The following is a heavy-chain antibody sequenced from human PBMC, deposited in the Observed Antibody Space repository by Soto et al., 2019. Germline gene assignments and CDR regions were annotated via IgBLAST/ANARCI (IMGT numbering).Heavy chain of an antibody. CDR1: GFTFSGSA. CDR2: IRSKANNYAT. CDR3: TNPQVYYSMDV. Sequence: EVQLVESGGGLVQPGGSLKLSCAASGFTFSGSAVHWVRQASGKGLEWVGRIRSKANNYATAYAASVQGRFTIFRDDLKNTAYLQMNSLKTEDTAVYYCTNPQVYYSMDVWGQGTTVTVSS. V-gene: IGHV3-73*02. J-gene: IGHJ6*02.